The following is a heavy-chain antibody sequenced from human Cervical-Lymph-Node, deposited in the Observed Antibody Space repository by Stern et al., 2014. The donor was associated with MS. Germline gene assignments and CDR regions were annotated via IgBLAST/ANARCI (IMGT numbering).Heavy chain of an antibody. J-gene: IGHJ4*02. Sequence: QVQLQESGPGLVKPSQTLSLTCTVSGGSIGSVGYYWTWVRQPPGKGLEWIGYMPSTGNSFSHPYLKSRVTISIETANNQFSPKLSAATAADTAVYYCATHSSGWVRFDYWGQGTLVTVSS. CDR3: ATHSSGWVRFDY. CDR1: GGSIGSVGYY. CDR2: MPSTGNS. D-gene: IGHD6-19*01. V-gene: IGHV4-31*03.